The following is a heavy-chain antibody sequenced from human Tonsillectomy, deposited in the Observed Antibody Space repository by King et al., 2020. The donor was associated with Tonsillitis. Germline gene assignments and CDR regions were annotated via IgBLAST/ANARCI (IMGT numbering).Heavy chain of an antibody. V-gene: IGHV3-30*18. D-gene: IGHD3-3*01. J-gene: IGHJ6*02. Sequence: VQLVESGGGVVQPGRSLRLSCAASGFTFSGYGMHWVRQAPGKGLEWVAVISFDGNNRYYADSVKGRFTISRDNSKETLYLLMNSLRAEDTAVYYCANESFYDLWSGYYTYHMDVWGQGTTVTVS. CDR2: ISFDGNNR. CDR1: GFTFSGYG. CDR3: ANESFYDLWSGYYTYHMDV.